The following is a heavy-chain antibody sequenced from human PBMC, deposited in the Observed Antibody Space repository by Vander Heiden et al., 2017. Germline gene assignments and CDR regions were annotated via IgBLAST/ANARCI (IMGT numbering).Heavy chain of an antibody. V-gene: IGHV4-34*02. Sequence: QVQLPQWAAGLLKPSETLSLTCAVYGGSFSGYYWTWIRQPPGKGLEWIGEINESGSTNYNPSLKSRVTISGDTSKNQFSLRLTSVTAADTAVYYCARRGRLPFDYWGQGTLVTVSS. CDR3: ARRGRLPFDY. CDR1: GGSFSGYY. CDR2: INESGST. D-gene: IGHD6-25*01. J-gene: IGHJ4*02.